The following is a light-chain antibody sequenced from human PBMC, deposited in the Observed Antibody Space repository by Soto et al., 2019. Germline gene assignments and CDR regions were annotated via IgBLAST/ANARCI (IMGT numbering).Light chain of an antibody. CDR2: AAS. CDR3: QQSYS. V-gene: IGKV1-39*01. CDR1: QSISSY. J-gene: IGKJ3*01. Sequence: DIQMTQSPSSLSAFVGDRVTITCRASQSISSYLNWYQQKPGKAPKLLIYAASSLQSGVPSRFSGSGSGTDFTLTISSLQPEDFATYYYQQSYSFGPGTKVDIK.